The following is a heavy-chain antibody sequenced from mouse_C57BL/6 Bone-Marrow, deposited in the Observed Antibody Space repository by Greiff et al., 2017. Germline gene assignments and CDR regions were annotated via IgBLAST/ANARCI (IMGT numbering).Heavy chain of an antibody. V-gene: IGHV5-17*01. J-gene: IGHJ1*03. CDR3: ARDNCYWYFDV. CDR1: GFTFSDYG. D-gene: IGHD1-3*01. CDR2: ISSGSSTI. Sequence: EVKLMESGGGLVKPGGSLKLSCAASGFTFSDYGMHWVRQAPEKGLEWVAYISSGSSTIYYADTVKGRFTISRDNAKNPLFLQMTSLRSEDTAMYYCARDNCYWYFDVWGTGTTVTVSS.